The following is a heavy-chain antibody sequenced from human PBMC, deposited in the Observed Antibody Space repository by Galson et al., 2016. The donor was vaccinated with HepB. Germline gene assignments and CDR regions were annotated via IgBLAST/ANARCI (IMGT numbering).Heavy chain of an antibody. J-gene: IGHJ6*02. CDR2: ISYDGNNN. D-gene: IGHD1-26*01. Sequence: SLRLSCAASGFTLSGHAMHWVRQAPGKGLEWVAAISYDGNNNWYADSVKGRFTISRDNSKTTLYLEKNSLRAEDTAVYYCARKRGHCGSYYYYGLDVWGQGTTVTVSS. CDR3: ARKRGHCGSYYYYGLDV. CDR1: GFTLSGHA. V-gene: IGHV3-30-3*01.